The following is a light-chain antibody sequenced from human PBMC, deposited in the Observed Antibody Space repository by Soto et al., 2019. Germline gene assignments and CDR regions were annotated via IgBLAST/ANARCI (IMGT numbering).Light chain of an antibody. V-gene: IGLV1-47*01. J-gene: IGLJ2*01. CDR2: RNN. CDR1: SSNIESNF. Sequence: QSVLTQPPSASGTPGQRVTISCSGSSSNIESNFVYWYQQFPGTAPRLLIYRNNQRPSGFPDRFSGSKSGTSASLAISALRSEDEADYYCTVWDDSLRGRLFGGGTKLTVL. CDR3: TVWDDSLRGRL.